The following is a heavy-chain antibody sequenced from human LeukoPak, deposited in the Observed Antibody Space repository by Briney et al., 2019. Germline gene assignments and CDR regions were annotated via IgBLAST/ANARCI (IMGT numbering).Heavy chain of an antibody. Sequence: SETLSLTCTVSGGSISSGDYYWSWIRQPPGKGLEWIGYIYYSGSTYYNPSLKSRVTISVDTSKNQFSLKLSSVTAADTAVYYCLVGATLYYFDYWGQGTLVTVSS. CDR1: GGSISSGDYY. D-gene: IGHD1-26*01. J-gene: IGHJ4*02. CDR3: LVGATLYYFDY. V-gene: IGHV4-30-4*08. CDR2: IYYSGST.